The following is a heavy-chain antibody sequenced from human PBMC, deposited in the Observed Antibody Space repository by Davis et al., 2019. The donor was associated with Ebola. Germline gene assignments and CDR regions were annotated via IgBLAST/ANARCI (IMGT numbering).Heavy chain of an antibody. Sequence: SETLSLTCTVSGGSISSGDYYWSWIRQPPGKGLEWIGYIYYSGSTYYNPSLKSRVTISVDTSKNQFSLKLSSVTAADTAVYYCARAIWRYCSSTSCPRRFDPWGQGTLVTVSS. V-gene: IGHV4-30-4*01. CDR1: GGSISSGDYY. CDR3: ARAIWRYCSSTSCPRRFDP. J-gene: IGHJ5*02. D-gene: IGHD2-2*01. CDR2: IYYSGST.